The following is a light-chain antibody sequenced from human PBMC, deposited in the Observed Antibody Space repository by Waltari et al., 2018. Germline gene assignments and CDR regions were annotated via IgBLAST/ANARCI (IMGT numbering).Light chain of an antibody. CDR2: KAN. J-gene: IGLJ3*02. V-gene: IGLV8-61*01. CDR3: ALYMGSGIWV. CDR1: SGSLSTTSY. Sequence: QTVVTPEPSSSLSSGGTVTLTCALSSGSLSTTSYATWYQQTPGQAPRTLVYKANARSSGVPDRFSGSILGNTAALTITGAQADDESDYYCALYMGSGIWVFGGGTRLTVL.